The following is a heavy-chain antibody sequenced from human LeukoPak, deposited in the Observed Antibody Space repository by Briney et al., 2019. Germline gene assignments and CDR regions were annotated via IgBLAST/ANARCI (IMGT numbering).Heavy chain of an antibody. CDR3: ASWEVDTAMGMGGY. V-gene: IGHV4-59*12. Sequence: SETLSLTCTVSGGSISSYYWSWIRQPPGKGLEWIGYIYYSGSTNYNPSLKSRVTISVDTSKNQFSLKLSSVTAADTAVYYCASWEVDTAMGMGGYWGQGTLVTVSS. D-gene: IGHD5-18*01. J-gene: IGHJ4*02. CDR1: GGSISSYY. CDR2: IYYSGST.